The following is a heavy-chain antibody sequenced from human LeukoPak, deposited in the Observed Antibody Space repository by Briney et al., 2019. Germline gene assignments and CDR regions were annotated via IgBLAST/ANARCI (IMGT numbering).Heavy chain of an antibody. V-gene: IGHV3-53*01. CDR3: AGGSGSYGD. CDR2: ISSGGNT. CDR1: GFILSSNY. D-gene: IGHD1-26*01. Sequence: GGSLRLSCAASGFILSSNYMSWVRQAPGKGLEWVSVISSGGNTYYADSVMGRFTISRDNSKNTPYLQMNSLRAEDTAVYYCAGGSGSYGDWGQGTLVTVSS. J-gene: IGHJ4*02.